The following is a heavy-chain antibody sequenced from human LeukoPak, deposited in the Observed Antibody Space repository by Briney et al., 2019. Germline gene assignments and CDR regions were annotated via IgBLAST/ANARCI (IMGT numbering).Heavy chain of an antibody. CDR1: GGSFSSYY. Sequence: SETLSLTCAVYGGSFSSYYWSWIRQPPGKGLEWIGEINHSGSTNYNPSLKSRVTISVDTSKNQFSLKLSSVTAADTAVYYCASEGPRLRYFASVAAFDIWGQGTMVTVSS. V-gene: IGHV4-34*01. D-gene: IGHD3-9*01. CDR2: INHSGST. J-gene: IGHJ3*02. CDR3: ASEGPRLRYFASVAAFDI.